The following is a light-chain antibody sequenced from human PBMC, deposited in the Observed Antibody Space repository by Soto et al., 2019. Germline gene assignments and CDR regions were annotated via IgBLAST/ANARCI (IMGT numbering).Light chain of an antibody. CDR2: GAS. CDR3: QQYGSSYT. V-gene: IGKV3-20*01. Sequence: EIVLTQSPGTLSVSPGERATLSCRASHSVSSSYLAWYQQKPGQAPRLLIYGASSRATGIPDRFSGSGSGTDFTLTISRLEPEDFAVYHCQQYGSSYTFGQGTKLEIK. J-gene: IGKJ2*01. CDR1: HSVSSSY.